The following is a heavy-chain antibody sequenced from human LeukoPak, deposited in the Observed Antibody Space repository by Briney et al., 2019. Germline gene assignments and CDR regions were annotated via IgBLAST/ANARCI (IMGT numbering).Heavy chain of an antibody. CDR3: ARHEEEDGYNAKTPDY. Sequence: PSETLSLTCDVSGVSISGTNYYWGWIRQPPGMGLEWIGSIHYRLPTFYNPLLKSRVTISVDTSKNQISLRLRSVTAADTAVYYCARHEEEDGYNAKTPDYWGQGTLVTVSS. D-gene: IGHD5-24*01. CDR2: IHYRLPT. V-gene: IGHV4-39*01. CDR1: GVSISGTNYY. J-gene: IGHJ4*02.